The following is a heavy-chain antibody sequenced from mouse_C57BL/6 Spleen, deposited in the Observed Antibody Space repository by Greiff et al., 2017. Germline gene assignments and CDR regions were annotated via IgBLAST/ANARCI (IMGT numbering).Heavy chain of an antibody. D-gene: IGHD3-2*02. CDR3: ARDSAGYGFDY. CDR1: GYAFSSSW. Sequence: VLLQQSGPGLVKPGASVKLSCKASGYAFSSSWMYWVQQRPGKGLEWIGRIYPGDGDTNYNERFKGRATLTGDKSSSTAYMQLSSLTSEDSAVYYCARDSAGYGFDYWGQGTLVTVSA. CDR2: IYPGDGDT. J-gene: IGHJ3*01. V-gene: IGHV1-82*01.